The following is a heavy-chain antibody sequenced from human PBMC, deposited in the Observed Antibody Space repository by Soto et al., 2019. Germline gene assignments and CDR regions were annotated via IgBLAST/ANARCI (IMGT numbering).Heavy chain of an antibody. J-gene: IGHJ6*02. Sequence: EVQLVESGGGLVKPGGSLRLSCVASGFTFSTYSMNWVRQAPGKGLERVSTIGTRSDIYYAESVKGLFTISRDNAKNPLSLQMNSLRVEDTAVYYCAREETAWPLAYGLDVWGQGTAVTVSS. CDR3: AREETAWPLAYGLDV. CDR1: GFTFSTYS. CDR2: IGTRSDI. V-gene: IGHV3-21*02. D-gene: IGHD2-21*02.